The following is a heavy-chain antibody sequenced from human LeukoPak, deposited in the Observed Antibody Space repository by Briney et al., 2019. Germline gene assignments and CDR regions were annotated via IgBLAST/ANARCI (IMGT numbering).Heavy chain of an antibody. CDR2: IKQDGSDK. V-gene: IGHV3-7*01. Sequence: GGSLRLSCAASGFTFSNYWMSWVRQAPGKGLEWVANIKQDGSDKYYVDSVKGRFTISRDNAKNSLYLQMNSLRAEDTAVYYCARLSVTTFVFDYWGQGTLVTVSS. J-gene: IGHJ4*02. CDR3: ARLSVTTFVFDY. D-gene: IGHD4-17*01. CDR1: GFTFSNYW.